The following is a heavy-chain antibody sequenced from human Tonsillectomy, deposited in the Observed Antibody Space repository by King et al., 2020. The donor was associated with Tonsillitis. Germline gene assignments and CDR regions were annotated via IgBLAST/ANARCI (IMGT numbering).Heavy chain of an antibody. CDR2: ISGSGGST. CDR3: AKVDSADFVSYYHYYYMDV. V-gene: IGHV3-23*04. J-gene: IGHJ6*03. D-gene: IGHD2-2*03. CDR1: RFTFSSYA. Sequence: VQLVESGGGLVQTGGSLRLSCAASRFTFSSYAMSWVRQAPGKGLEWVSAISGSGGSTYYADSVKGRFTISRDNSKNTLYLQMNSLRAEDTAVYYCAKVDSADFVSYYHYYYMDVWGKGTTVTVSS.